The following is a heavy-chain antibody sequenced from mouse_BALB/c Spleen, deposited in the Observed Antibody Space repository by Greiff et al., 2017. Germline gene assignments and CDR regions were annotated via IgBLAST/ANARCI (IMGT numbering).Heavy chain of an antibody. J-gene: IGHJ2*01. CDR1: GYTFTDYA. Sequence: VKLQESGAELVRPGVSVKISCKGSGYTFTDYAMHWVKQSHAKSLEWIGVISTYYGDASYNQKFKGKATMTVDKSSSTAYMELARLTSEDSAIYYCARRVGRGNYFDYWGQGTTLTVSS. CDR2: ISTYYGDA. CDR3: ARRVGRGNYFDY. D-gene: IGHD2-14*01. V-gene: IGHV1S137*01.